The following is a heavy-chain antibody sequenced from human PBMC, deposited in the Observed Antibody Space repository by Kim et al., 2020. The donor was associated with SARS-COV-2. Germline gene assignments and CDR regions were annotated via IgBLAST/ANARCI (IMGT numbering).Heavy chain of an antibody. CDR3: ARDPGGYFDY. J-gene: IGHJ4*02. D-gene: IGHD3-10*01. V-gene: IGHV3-30*04. CDR2: ISYDGSNK. CDR1: GFTFSSYA. Sequence: GGSLRLSCAASGFTFSSYAMHWVRQAPGKGLEWVAVISYDGSNKYYADSVKGRFTISRDNSKNTLYLQMNSLRAEDTAVYYCARDPGGYFDYWGQGTLVTVSS.